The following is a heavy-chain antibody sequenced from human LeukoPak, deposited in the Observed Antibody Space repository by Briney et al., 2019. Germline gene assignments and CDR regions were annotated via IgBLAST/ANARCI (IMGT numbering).Heavy chain of an antibody. CDR1: GYTFTGYY. CDR2: INPNSGGT. CDR3: ARDPQLRFLENYYMDV. D-gene: IGHD3-3*01. J-gene: IGHJ6*03. V-gene: IGHV1-2*02. Sequence: GASVKVSCKASGYTFTGYYMHWVRQAPGQGLEWMGWINPNSGGTNYAQKFQGRVTMTRDTSISTAYMELSRLRSDDTAVYYCARDPQLRFLENYYMDVWGKGTTVTVSS.